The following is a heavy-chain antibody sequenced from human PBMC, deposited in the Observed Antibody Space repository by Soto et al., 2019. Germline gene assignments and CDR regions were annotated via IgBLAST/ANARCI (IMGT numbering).Heavy chain of an antibody. Sequence: EASVKVSCKASGGTFSSYAIGWVRQAPGQGLEWMGGIIPIFGTANYAQKFQGRVTITADESTSTAYMELSSLRSEDTAVYYCARIQWGYCSSTSCYTDYYYYGMDVWGQGTTVTVSS. CDR3: ARIQWGYCSSTSCYTDYYYYGMDV. V-gene: IGHV1-69*13. J-gene: IGHJ6*02. D-gene: IGHD2-2*02. CDR2: IIPIFGTA. CDR1: GGTFSSYA.